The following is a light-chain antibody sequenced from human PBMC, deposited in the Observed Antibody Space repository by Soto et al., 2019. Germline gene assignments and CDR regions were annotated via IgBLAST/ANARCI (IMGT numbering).Light chain of an antibody. CDR1: QTTNTN. CDR2: GAS. J-gene: IGKJ1*01. Sequence: EIVMTQSPAILSVSPGDRATLSCSASQTTNTNVAWYQQKPAHAPRLHVSGASTRAAGTPVRFSGSGSETEFTLSISGLRSEDFAVYFCQQYYNWPRTFGQGTKVDIK. V-gene: IGKV3-15*01. CDR3: QQYYNWPRT.